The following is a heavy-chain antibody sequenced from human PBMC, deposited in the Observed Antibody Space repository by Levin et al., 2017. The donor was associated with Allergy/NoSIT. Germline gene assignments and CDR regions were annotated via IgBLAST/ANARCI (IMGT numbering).Heavy chain of an antibody. Sequence: PGGSLRLSCAASGFTFSSYAMSWVRQAPGKGLEWVSSVSGSGGTTFHADSVKGRFTISRDNSKNTLSVQMNTLRAEDTATYYCAKGASRYQLLAAMDVWGQGTTVTVSS. CDR1: GFTFSSYA. V-gene: IGHV3-23*01. CDR2: VSGSGGTT. D-gene: IGHD2-2*01. J-gene: IGHJ6*02. CDR3: AKGASRYQLLAAMDV.